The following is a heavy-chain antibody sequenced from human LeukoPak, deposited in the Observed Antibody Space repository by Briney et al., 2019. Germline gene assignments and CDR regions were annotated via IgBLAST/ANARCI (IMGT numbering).Heavy chain of an antibody. Sequence: GASVKVSCKASGYTFTSYDINWVRQAPGQGLEWMGIINPSGGSTSYAQKFQGRVTMTRDTSTSTVYMELSSLRSEDTAVYYCARDLWFGELRYMDVWGKGTTVTVSS. CDR1: GYTFTSYD. CDR3: ARDLWFGELRYMDV. CDR2: INPSGGST. J-gene: IGHJ6*03. V-gene: IGHV1-46*01. D-gene: IGHD3-10*01.